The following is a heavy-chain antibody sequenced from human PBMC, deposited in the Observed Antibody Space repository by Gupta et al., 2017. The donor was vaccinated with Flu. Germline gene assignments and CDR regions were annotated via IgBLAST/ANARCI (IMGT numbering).Heavy chain of an antibody. V-gene: IGHV4-31*02. CDR1: SITIDGYF. J-gene: IGHJ5*02. CDR2: IDYSGST. D-gene: IGHD2-21*01. Sequence: SITIDGYFWTWIRQSPGKGLEWMGYIDYSGSTKYNPSLKGRLHISEDTSKNQMSLNLRSITAADTAIYYCAREKACGFDCHNWIDTWGRGILVTVSS. CDR3: AREKACGFDCHNWIDT.